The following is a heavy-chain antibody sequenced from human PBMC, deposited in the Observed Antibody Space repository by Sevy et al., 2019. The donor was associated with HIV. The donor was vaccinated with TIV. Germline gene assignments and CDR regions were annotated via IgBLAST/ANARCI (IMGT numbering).Heavy chain of an antibody. V-gene: IGHV4-39*01. Sequence: SETLSLTCTVSGCSISSSSYYWGWIRQPPGKGLEWIGRIYYSGSTYYNPSLKSRVTISVDTSKNQFSLKLSSVTAADTAVYYCERLGDSSSGEELSDYWGQGTLVTVSS. CDR2: IYYSGST. CDR1: GCSISSSSYY. CDR3: ERLGDSSSGEELSDY. D-gene: IGHD6-6*01. J-gene: IGHJ4*02.